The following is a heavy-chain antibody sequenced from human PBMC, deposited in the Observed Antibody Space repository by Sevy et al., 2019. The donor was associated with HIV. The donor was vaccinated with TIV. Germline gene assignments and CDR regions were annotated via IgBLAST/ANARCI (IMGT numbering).Heavy chain of an antibody. CDR3: AKGKGPTYYYDSSGLY. CDR1: GFTFSSYG. V-gene: IGHV3-30*18. Sequence: GGSLRLSCAASGFTFSSYGMHWVRQAPGKGLEWVAVITYDGSNKYYADSVKGRFTISRDNSKNTLYLQMNSLRADDTAVYYCAKGKGPTYYYDSSGLYWGQGTLVTVSS. D-gene: IGHD3-22*01. J-gene: IGHJ4*02. CDR2: ITYDGSNK.